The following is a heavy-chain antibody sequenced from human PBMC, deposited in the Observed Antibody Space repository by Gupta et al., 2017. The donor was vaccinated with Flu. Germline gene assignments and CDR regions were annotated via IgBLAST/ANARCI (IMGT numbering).Heavy chain of an antibody. D-gene: IGHD2-15*01. J-gene: IGHJ4*02. Sequence: QLQLQESGPGLVKPSETLSLTCIVSGGSINRNPYYWGWIRQPPGKRLEWIGSIYYSGNTYYNPSLKSRVTISVDTSKNQFSLKLSSVTAADTAVYYCARHFVGYCSGGTCYDENDYWGQGPLVTVSS. V-gene: IGHV4-39*01. CDR3: ARHFVGYCSGGTCYDENDY. CDR1: GGSINRNPYY. CDR2: IYYSGNT.